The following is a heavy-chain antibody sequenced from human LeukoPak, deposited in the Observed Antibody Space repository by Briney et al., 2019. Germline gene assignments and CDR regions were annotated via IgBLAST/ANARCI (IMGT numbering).Heavy chain of an antibody. CDR1: GYTFTSYG. V-gene: IGHV1-18*01. CDR3: ARDLGDIVVVPAAISLP. CDR2: ISAYNGNT. J-gene: IGHJ5*02. Sequence: ASVKVSCKASGYTFTSYGISWVRQVPGQGLEWMGWISAYNGNTNYAQKFQGRVTMTTGTSTSTAYMELRSLRSDDAAVYYCARDLGDIVVVPAAISLPWGQGTLVTVSS. D-gene: IGHD2-2*01.